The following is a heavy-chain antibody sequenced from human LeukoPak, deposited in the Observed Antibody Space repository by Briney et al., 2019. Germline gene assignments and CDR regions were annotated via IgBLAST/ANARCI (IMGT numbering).Heavy chain of an antibody. V-gene: IGHV1-46*01. CDR1: GYTFTSYY. CDR3: ARDVGSGAYMFDF. J-gene: IGHJ4*02. D-gene: IGHD6-19*01. CDR2: INPGRDST. Sequence: ASVKVSCKASGYTFTSYYIHWVRQAPGQGLEWMGTINPGRDSTSYAQKFQGRVIMTRDTSTSTVDMDLSSLRSDDTAVYYCARDVGSGAYMFDFWGQGTLVTVSS.